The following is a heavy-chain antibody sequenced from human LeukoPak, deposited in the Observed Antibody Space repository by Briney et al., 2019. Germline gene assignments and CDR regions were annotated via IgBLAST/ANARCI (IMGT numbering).Heavy chain of an antibody. CDR1: GFTFSSYA. CDR2: INQDGTEK. D-gene: IGHD3-10*01. CDR3: AKLAKFFYGSETFYFFEH. J-gene: IGHJ4*02. V-gene: IGHV3-7*01. Sequence: PGGSLRLSCAASGFTFSSYAMSWVRQAPGEGLEWVANINQDGTEKYYVDSVKGRFIISRDYGKNSLYLQMNSLRVEDTAVYYCAKLAKFFYGSETFYFFEHWGQGTPVTASS.